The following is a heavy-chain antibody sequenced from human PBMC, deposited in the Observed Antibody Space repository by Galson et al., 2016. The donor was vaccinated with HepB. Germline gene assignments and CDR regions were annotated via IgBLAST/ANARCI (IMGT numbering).Heavy chain of an antibody. D-gene: IGHD6-19*01. CDR3: ARDDGAVAVFNY. CDR2: VSSSGRTI. J-gene: IGHJ4*02. CDR1: GFSFSDYY. Sequence: SLRLSCAASGFSFSDYYMAWIRQAPGKGLQWVAYVSSSGRTIYYGDSVKGRFTISRDNPKNSLYLQMNSLIAEDTAVYYCARDDGAVAVFNYWGQGSVVTVSS. V-gene: IGHV3-11*01.